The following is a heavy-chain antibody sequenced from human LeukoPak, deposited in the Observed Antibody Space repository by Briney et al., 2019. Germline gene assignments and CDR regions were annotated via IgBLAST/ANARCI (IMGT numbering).Heavy chain of an antibody. D-gene: IGHD6-19*01. CDR1: GFTFSSYS. CDR2: ISSSSSYI. J-gene: IGHJ4*02. CDR3: ARAITWVAVAGPGDN. Sequence: GGSLRLSCAASGFTFSSYSINWVRQAPGKGLEWVSSISSSSSYIYYADSVKGRFTISRDNAKNSLYLQMNSLRAEDTAVYYCARAITWVAVAGPGDNWGQGTLVTVSS. V-gene: IGHV3-21*01.